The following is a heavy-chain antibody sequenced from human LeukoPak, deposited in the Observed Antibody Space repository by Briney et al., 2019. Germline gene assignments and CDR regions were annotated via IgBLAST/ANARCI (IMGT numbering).Heavy chain of an antibody. CDR2: IYSGGTT. D-gene: IGHD3-10*01. CDR3: ARDRLNYYLDS. J-gene: IGHJ4*02. CDR1: GFTVSGNY. V-gene: IGHV3-66*01. Sequence: GGSLRLSCAASGFTVSGNYMSWVRQAPGKGLEWVSVIYSGGTTYYGDSVRGRFTISRDNSKNTLYLQMNSLRAEDTAVYYCARDRLNYYLDSWGQGTLVTVSS.